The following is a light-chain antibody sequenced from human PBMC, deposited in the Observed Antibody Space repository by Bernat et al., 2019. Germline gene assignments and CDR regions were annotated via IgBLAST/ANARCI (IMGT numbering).Light chain of an antibody. V-gene: IGKV3-20*01. CDR3: QQSYSTPLT. CDR1: QSVSSTE. CDR2: GAS. J-gene: IGKJ3*01. Sequence: EIVLTQSPGTLSLSPGERATLSCRASQSVSSTELAWYQQKPGQAPRLLIHGASGRATGTPDRFSGSGSGTDFTLTISRLEPEDFATYYCQQSYSTPLTFGPGTKVDIK.